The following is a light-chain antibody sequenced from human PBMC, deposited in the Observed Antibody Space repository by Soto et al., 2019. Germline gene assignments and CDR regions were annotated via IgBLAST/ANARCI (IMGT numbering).Light chain of an antibody. CDR2: DTY. J-gene: IGKJ5*01. CDR3: QQYNNWFSIT. V-gene: IGKV3-15*01. CDR1: QSISSK. Sequence: EIVLTQSTATLSLSPGERATLSCRASQSISSKLAWYQQKPGQAPRLVIYDTYIRATGIPARFSGSGSGTEFTLTISSLQSEDFGVYHCQQYNNWFSITFGQGTRLEIK.